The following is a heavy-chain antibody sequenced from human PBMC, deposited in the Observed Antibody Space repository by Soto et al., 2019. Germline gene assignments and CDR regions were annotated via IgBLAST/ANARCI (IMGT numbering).Heavy chain of an antibody. D-gene: IGHD1-26*01. CDR2: ISYDGSNK. J-gene: IGHJ4*02. V-gene: IGHV3-30-3*01. CDR3: AREGPRFRPPLVYYFDY. CDR1: GFTFSSYA. Sequence: PGGSLRLSCAASGFTFSSYAMHWVRQAPGKGLEWVAVISYDGSNKYYADSVKGRFTISRDNSKNTLYLQMNSLRAEDTAVYYCAREGPRFRPPLVYYFDYWGQGTLVTVSS.